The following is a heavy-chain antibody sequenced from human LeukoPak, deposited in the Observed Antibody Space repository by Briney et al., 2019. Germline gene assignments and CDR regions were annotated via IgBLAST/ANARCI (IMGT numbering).Heavy chain of an antibody. D-gene: IGHD2-2*01. Sequence: GESLKISCKGSGYSFTSYWIGLVRQMPGKGLELMGIIYPGYSDTRYSPSFQGQVTISADKSISTAYLQWSSLKASDTAMYYCARQLSGSGDAFDIWGQGTMVTVSS. J-gene: IGHJ3*02. CDR3: ARQLSGSGDAFDI. CDR1: GYSFTSYW. CDR2: IYPGYSDT. V-gene: IGHV5-51*01.